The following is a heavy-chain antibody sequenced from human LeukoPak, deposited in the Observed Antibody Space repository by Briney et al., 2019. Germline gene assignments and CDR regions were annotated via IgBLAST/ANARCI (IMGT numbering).Heavy chain of an antibody. CDR2: STGAGSST. J-gene: IGHJ4*02. V-gene: IGHV3-23*01. D-gene: IGHD5-18*01. CDR3: ARKVAVAMDLDY. Sequence: GGSLRLSCAASGFTFKGYAVTWVRPVLGRGRWCVSSSTGAGSSTKYADSVSGRFTISRDNSKNTLSLQMTGLRAEDTAVYYCARKVAVAMDLDYWGQGTLVTVSS. CDR1: GFTFKGYA.